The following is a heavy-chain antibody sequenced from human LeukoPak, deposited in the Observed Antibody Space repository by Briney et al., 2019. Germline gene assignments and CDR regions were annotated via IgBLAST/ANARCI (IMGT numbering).Heavy chain of an antibody. Sequence: PGGSLRLSCAASGFTFSSYSMNWVRRAPGKGLEWVSSISSSSSYIYYADSVKGRFTISRDNAKNSLYLQMNSLRAEDTAVYYCARDSSTRRSAFDIWGQGTMVTVSS. CDR2: ISSSSSYI. D-gene: IGHD2-2*01. V-gene: IGHV3-21*01. CDR3: ARDSSTRRSAFDI. CDR1: GFTFSSYS. J-gene: IGHJ3*02.